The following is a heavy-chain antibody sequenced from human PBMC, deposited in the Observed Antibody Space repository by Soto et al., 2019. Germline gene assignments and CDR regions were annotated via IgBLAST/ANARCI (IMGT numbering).Heavy chain of an antibody. Sequence: LRLSCAASGFTFSTYAMSWVRQAPGKGLEWVSAISGSGDTTYYANSVKGRFTISRDNSKNTLYLQMNSLRAEDTAVYYCAKGSYRPHDYWGQGTLVTVSS. J-gene: IGHJ4*02. V-gene: IGHV3-23*01. CDR2: ISGSGDTT. CDR3: AKGSYRPHDY. D-gene: IGHD1-26*01. CDR1: GFTFSTYA.